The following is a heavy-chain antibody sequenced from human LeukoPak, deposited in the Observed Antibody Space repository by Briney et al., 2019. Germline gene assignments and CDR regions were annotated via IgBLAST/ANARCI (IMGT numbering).Heavy chain of an antibody. CDR2: ISNNGDST. J-gene: IGHJ4*02. Sequence: GGSLRLSCSASGFSFSSYDMHWVRQAPGKGLEYISVISNNGDSTYYADSVKGRFTISGDNSKNTLYLQMSSLKPEDTAVYYCVKLARDWGQGTRVTVSS. CDR3: VKLARD. V-gene: IGHV3-64D*06. CDR1: GFSFSSYD.